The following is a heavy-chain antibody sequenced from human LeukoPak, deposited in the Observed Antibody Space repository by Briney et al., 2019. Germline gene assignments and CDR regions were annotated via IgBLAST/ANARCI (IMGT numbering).Heavy chain of an antibody. Sequence: GGSLRLSCAASGLTFSTYAMSWVRQAPGKGLEWVSAISGSGGNSYYADSVKGRFTISRDNSKNTVYLRMNSLRDEDTAVYYCAKYSSTSGYPNNIDFWGQGTLVTVSS. V-gene: IGHV3-23*01. CDR2: ISGSGGNS. CDR3: AKYSSTSGYPNNIDF. D-gene: IGHD3-22*01. CDR1: GLTFSTYA. J-gene: IGHJ4*02.